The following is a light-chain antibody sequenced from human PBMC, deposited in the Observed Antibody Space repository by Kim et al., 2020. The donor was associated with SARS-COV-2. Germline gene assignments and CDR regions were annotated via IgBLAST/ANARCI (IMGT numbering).Light chain of an antibody. CDR2: GVS. CDR3: QQYNDWPLT. J-gene: IGKJ4*01. CDR1: QTISND. Sequence: EIVMTQSPATLSVFPGERATLSCRASQTISNDLAWYQQKPGQAPRLLIYGVSTRATGIPATFSGSGSETEFTLTISSLQSEDFALYYCQQYNDWPLTFGGGTKVDIK. V-gene: IGKV3-15*01.